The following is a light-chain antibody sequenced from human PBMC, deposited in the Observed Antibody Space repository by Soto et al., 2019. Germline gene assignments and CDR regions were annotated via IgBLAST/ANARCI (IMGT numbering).Light chain of an antibody. CDR3: QQYESDSRT. CDR2: DAS. V-gene: IGKV1-5*01. Sequence: DIQMTQSPPAVSASVGDRVTITCRASQSISTSLAWYQQKPGKPPKFLISDASSLPSGVPSRFSGSGSGTEFTLTISSLQPDDFATYYCQQYESDSRTFGQGTKVEIK. CDR1: QSISTS. J-gene: IGKJ1*01.